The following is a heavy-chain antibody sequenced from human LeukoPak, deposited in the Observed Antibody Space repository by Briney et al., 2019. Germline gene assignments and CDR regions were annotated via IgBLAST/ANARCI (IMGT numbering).Heavy chain of an antibody. D-gene: IGHD3-3*01. V-gene: IGHV4-59*01. CDR3: ARDLNDFWSGHDAFDI. CDR1: GGSISSYY. Sequence: PSETLSLTCTVSGGSISSYYWSWIRQPPGKGLEWIGYIYYSGSTNYNPSLKSRVTISVDTSKNQFSLKLSSVTAADTAVYYCARDLNDFWSGHDAFDIWGQGTSVTVSS. J-gene: IGHJ3*02. CDR2: IYYSGST.